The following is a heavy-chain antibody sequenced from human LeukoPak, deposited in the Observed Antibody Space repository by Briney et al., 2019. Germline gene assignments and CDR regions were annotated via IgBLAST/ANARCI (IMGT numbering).Heavy chain of an antibody. Sequence: SVKVSCKASGGTFSTYAISWVRQAPGQGLEWMGGIVPIFGKPSYAQKFQGRVTITADTSTSTVYMELSSLRSDDTAVYYCAKDLSSHSSGYHYWGQGTLVTVSS. V-gene: IGHV1-69*06. D-gene: IGHD3-22*01. CDR2: IVPIFGKP. CDR1: GGTFSTYA. J-gene: IGHJ4*02. CDR3: AKDLSSHSSGYHY.